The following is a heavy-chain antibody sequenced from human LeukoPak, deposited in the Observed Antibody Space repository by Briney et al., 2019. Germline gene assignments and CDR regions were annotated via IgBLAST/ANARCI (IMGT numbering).Heavy chain of an antibody. J-gene: IGHJ4*02. Sequence: ASVKVSCKASGYTSIDYYLHWVRQAPGQGLEWMGWINLNSGGTYYAQRFRGSVTMTRDTSINTAYMELNRLKFDDTAVFYCARARGLIYSDYDLFDYWGQGTLVTVSS. CDR3: ARARGLIYSDYDLFDY. V-gene: IGHV1-2*02. D-gene: IGHD5-12*01. CDR1: GYTSIDYY. CDR2: INLNSGGT.